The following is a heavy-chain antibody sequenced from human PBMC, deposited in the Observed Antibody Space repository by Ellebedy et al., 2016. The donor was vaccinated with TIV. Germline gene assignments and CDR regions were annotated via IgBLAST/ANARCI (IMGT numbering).Heavy chain of an antibody. Sequence: MPGGSLRLSCAVYGGSFSGYYWRWIRRPPGKGLEWIGEITHSGSTNYKPSLKSRVTISVDTSKNQFSLNLSSVTAADTAVYYCARGLARDYWGQGTLVTVSS. V-gene: IGHV4-34*01. CDR3: ARGLARDY. CDR1: GGSFSGYY. J-gene: IGHJ4*02. CDR2: ITHSGST.